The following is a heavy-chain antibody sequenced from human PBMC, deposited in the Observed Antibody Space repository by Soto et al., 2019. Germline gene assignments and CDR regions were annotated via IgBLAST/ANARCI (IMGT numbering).Heavy chain of an antibody. CDR1: GYTFTGYY. V-gene: IGHV1-2*04. Sequence: ASVKVSCKASGYTFTGYYMHWVRQAPGQGLEWMGWINPNSGGTNYAQKFQGWVTMTRDTSISTAYMELSSLRSEDTAVYYCATAIVVAVYEYWGQGTLVTVSS. CDR2: INPNSGGT. J-gene: IGHJ4*02. D-gene: IGHD3-22*01. CDR3: ATAIVVAVYEY.